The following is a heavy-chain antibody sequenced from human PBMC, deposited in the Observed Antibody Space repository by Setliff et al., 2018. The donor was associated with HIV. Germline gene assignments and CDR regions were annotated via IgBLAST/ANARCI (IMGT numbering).Heavy chain of an antibody. CDR1: GYSISSGYY. J-gene: IGHJ4*02. Sequence: PSETLSLTCAVSGYSISSGYYWGWIRQPPGRGLEWIGNIYHSGGTHYNPSLRSRVTISVDTSKNHFSLKLSSVTAADTAVYYCARDLGTGDYFDYWGQGALVTVSS. V-gene: IGHV4-38-2*02. CDR2: IYHSGGT. D-gene: IGHD3-10*01. CDR3: ARDLGTGDYFDY.